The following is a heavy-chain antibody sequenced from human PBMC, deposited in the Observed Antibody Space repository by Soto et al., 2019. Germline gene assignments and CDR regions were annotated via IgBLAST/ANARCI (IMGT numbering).Heavy chain of an antibody. D-gene: IGHD3-22*01. CDR1: GGSISSGDYY. CDR3: ARGRHYYDSGTWVDP. V-gene: IGHV4-30-4*01. Sequence: SETLSLTCTVSGGSISSGDYYWSWIRQPPGKGLEWIGYIYYSGSTYYNPSLKSRVTISVDTSKNQFSLKLSSVTAADTAVYYWARGRHYYDSGTWVDPWGQGTLVTVSS. J-gene: IGHJ5*02. CDR2: IYYSGST.